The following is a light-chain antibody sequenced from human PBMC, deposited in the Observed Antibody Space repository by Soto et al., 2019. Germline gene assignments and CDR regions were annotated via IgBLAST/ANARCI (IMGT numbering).Light chain of an antibody. J-gene: IGLJ1*01. CDR2: DVF. V-gene: IGLV2-11*01. CDR3: CSYAVRDTFFV. CDR1: SNDVGAYDY. Sequence: QSVLTQPRSVSGSPGQSVIISCTGTSNDVGAYDYVSWYQQHPAKAPKLVIYDVFKRPSGVPARFSGSKSGNTASLTISGLQAEDESDYFCCSYAVRDTFFVFGTGTKVTVL.